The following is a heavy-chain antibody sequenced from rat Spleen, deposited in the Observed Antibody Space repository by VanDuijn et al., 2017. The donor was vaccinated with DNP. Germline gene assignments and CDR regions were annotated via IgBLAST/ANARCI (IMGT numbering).Heavy chain of an antibody. CDR2: ITASGTST. Sequence: EVRLVESGGDLVQPGRSLELSCVASGFTFSNYWMTWIRQVPGKGLEWIASITASGTSTYYLDSVRGRFTMSRDNTRSILYFQMNSLRSEDTATYYCTTFEGTNAWGQGTSVTVSS. CDR1: GFTFSNYW. CDR3: TTFEGTNA. V-gene: IGHV5-31*01. D-gene: IGHD1-11*01. J-gene: IGHJ4*01.